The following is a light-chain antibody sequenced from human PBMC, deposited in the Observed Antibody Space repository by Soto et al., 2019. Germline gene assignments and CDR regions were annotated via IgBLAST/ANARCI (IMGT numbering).Light chain of an antibody. CDR3: GQYENLPWT. J-gene: IGKJ1*01. CDR1: QDINNY. CDR2: DAS. V-gene: IGKV1-33*01. Sequence: DIQMTQSPSSLSASVGDRVTITCQASQDINNYLNWYQQKPAKAPKLLIYDASNLETGVPSRFIGSGCGTDFTFRTSSLQPGDIASYYCGQYENLPWTFGQGTKVEVK.